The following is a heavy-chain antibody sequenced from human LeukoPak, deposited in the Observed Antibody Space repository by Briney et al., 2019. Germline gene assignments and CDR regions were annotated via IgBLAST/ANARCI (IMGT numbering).Heavy chain of an antibody. CDR1: GYTFSDYA. CDR3: ATSDSGSYSY. J-gene: IGHJ4*02. D-gene: IGHD1-26*01. CDR2: VNPNTGGT. V-gene: IGHV1-2*02. Sequence: ASVKVSCKASGYTFSDYAIHWVRQAPGQGLEWMGWVNPNTGGTSYAQKFQGRVTMTRNMSTSTVYMELSSLRSEDTAVYYCATSDSGSYSYWGQGTLVTVSS.